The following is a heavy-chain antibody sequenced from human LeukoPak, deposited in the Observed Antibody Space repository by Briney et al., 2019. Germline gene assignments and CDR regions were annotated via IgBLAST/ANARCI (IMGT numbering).Heavy chain of an antibody. CDR2: ISASGST. CDR3: ATDISWFDP. Sequence: PSETLSLTCTVSGGSISGYYWSWIRQPAGKGLEWIGRISASGSTNYAPSLRSRVTMSVDTSKNQFSLKLNSVTAADTAVYYCATDISWFDPWGRGTLVTVSS. J-gene: IGHJ5*02. CDR1: GGSISGYY. V-gene: IGHV4-4*07.